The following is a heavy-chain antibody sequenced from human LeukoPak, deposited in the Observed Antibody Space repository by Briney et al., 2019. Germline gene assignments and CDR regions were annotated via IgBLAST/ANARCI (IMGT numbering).Heavy chain of an antibody. CDR2: ISSSSSYI. CDR3: ARDPGGHFDY. V-gene: IGHV3-21*01. D-gene: IGHD2-15*01. Sequence: PGGSLRLSCAASGFTFSSYSMNWVRQAPEKGLEWVSSISSSSSYIYYADSVKGRFTISRDNAKNSLYLQMNSLRAEDTAVYYCARDPGGHFDYWGQGTLVTVSS. J-gene: IGHJ4*02. CDR1: GFTFSSYS.